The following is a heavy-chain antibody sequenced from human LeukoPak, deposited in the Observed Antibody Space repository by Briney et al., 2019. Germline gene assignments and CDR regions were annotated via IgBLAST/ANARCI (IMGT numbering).Heavy chain of an antibody. Sequence: PSETLSLTCTVSGGSISNYYWSWIRQPPGKGLEWIGNIYYSGRTNYNPSLKSRVTISVDTSKNQFSLKLSSVTAADTAVYYCARYSSSWRDAFDIWGQGTMVTVSS. J-gene: IGHJ3*02. D-gene: IGHD6-13*01. V-gene: IGHV4-59*08. CDR3: ARYSSSWRDAFDI. CDR2: IYYSGRT. CDR1: GGSISNYY.